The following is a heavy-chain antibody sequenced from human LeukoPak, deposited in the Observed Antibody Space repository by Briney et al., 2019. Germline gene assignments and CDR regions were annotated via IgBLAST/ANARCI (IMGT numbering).Heavy chain of an antibody. CDR1: GFTFDDYA. CDR3: AKEENYYDSSGEPYFQH. CDR2: ISGDGGST. V-gene: IGHV3-43*02. D-gene: IGHD3-22*01. J-gene: IGHJ1*01. Sequence: GGSLRLPCAASGFTFDDYAMHWVRQAPGKGLEWVSLISGDGGSTYYADSVKGRFTISRDNSKNSLYLQMNSLRTEDTALYYCAKEENYYDSSGEPYFQHWGQGTLVTVSS.